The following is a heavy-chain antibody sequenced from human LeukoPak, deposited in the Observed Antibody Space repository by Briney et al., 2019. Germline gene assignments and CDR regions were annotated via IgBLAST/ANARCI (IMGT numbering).Heavy chain of an antibody. V-gene: IGHV4-30-4*08. D-gene: IGHD3-3*01. J-gene: IGHJ5*02. CDR2: MYYSGTT. CDR1: GGSINTYDYY. Sequence: PSQTLSLTCTVTGGSINTYDYYWSWIRQPPGKGLEWIGYMYYSGTTYYNPSLKSRVTMSVDTSKNQFSLKLSSVTAADTAMYYCARDPYDFWSGFHWFDPWGQGTLVTVSS. CDR3: ARDPYDFWSGFHWFDP.